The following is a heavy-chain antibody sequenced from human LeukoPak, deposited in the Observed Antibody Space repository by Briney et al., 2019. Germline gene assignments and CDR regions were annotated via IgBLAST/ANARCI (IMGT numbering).Heavy chain of an antibody. J-gene: IGHJ4*02. Sequence: PGGSLRLSCAASGFTFNNYAMTWVRQAPGKGLEWGSAISGSGSSTYYADSVKGRFTISRDNSKNSLYLQMDSLRADDTAVYYCAKLATRLAARPNLDYWGLGTLVAVSS. D-gene: IGHD6-6*01. CDR3: AKLATRLAARPNLDY. CDR2: ISGSGSST. V-gene: IGHV3-23*01. CDR1: GFTFNNYA.